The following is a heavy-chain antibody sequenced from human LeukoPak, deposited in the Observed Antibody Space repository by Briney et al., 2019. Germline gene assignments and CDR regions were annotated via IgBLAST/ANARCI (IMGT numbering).Heavy chain of an antibody. D-gene: IGHD3-3*01. CDR1: GGTFSSYA. Sequence: SVKVSCKASGGTFSSYAISWVRQAPGQGLEWMGGIIPIFGTANYAQKFQGRVTITADESTSTAYMELSSLRSEDTAVYYCASNHDFWSGYYRTLYYYYYGMDVWGQGTTVTVSS. CDR2: IIPIFGTA. J-gene: IGHJ6*02. CDR3: ASNHDFWSGYYRTLYYYYYGMDV. V-gene: IGHV1-69*13.